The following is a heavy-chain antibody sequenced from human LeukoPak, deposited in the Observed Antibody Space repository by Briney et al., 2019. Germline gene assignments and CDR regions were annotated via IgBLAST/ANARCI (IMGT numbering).Heavy chain of an antibody. CDR3: ARGGDIVVVPALRGDV. J-gene: IGHJ6*02. V-gene: IGHV4-59*12. CDR1: GGSISSYY. Sequence: SETLSLTCTVSGGSISSYYWSWIRQPPGKGLQWIGYIYYSGSTNYNPSLKSRVTMSADTSKKQFSLMLTSVTAADTAVYYCARGGDIVVVPALRGDVWGQGTTVTVSS. D-gene: IGHD2-2*01. CDR2: IYYSGST.